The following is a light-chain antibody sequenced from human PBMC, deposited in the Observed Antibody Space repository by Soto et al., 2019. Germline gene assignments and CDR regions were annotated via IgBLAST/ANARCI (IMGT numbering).Light chain of an antibody. J-gene: IGKJ1*01. Sequence: EIVLAQSPGTLSLSPGERATLSCRASQSVGNRYLAWHQQKPGQAPRLLVYGASSKATGIPDRFSGSGSETVFTLTISRLEPEDVAVYYCQQYDTSPPTFGQGTKVDIK. CDR2: GAS. V-gene: IGKV3-20*01. CDR3: QQYDTSPPT. CDR1: QSVGNRY.